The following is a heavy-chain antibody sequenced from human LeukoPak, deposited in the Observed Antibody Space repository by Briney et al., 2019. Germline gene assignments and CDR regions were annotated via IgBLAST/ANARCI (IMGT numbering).Heavy chain of an antibody. CDR1: GFTFSSYG. J-gene: IGHJ1*01. V-gene: IGHV3-30*18. D-gene: IGHD3-10*01. CDR3: ANGGFYYGSGLYFQH. Sequence: GGSLRLSCAASGFTFSSYGMHWVRQAPGKGLEWVAVISYDGSNKYYADSVKGRFTISRDSSKDTLYLQMNSLRDEDTAVYYCANGGFYYGSGLYFQHWGQGTLVTVSS. CDR2: ISYDGSNK.